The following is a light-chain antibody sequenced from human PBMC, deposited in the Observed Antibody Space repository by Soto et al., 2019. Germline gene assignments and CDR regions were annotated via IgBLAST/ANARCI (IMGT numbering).Light chain of an antibody. CDR2: KAS. CDR3: QEYHSYS. CDR1: QSVSSW. Sequence: DIQMTQSPSTLSAALGDRVTITCRASQSVSSWLAWYQQKPGKAPKLLIYKASSLESGVPPRFSGSGSGTEFTLTICSLQPGDFATYYCQEYHSYSFGQGTKLELK. V-gene: IGKV1-5*03. J-gene: IGKJ2*01.